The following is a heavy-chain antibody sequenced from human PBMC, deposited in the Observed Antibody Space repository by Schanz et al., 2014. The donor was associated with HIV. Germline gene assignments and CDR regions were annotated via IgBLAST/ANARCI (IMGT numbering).Heavy chain of an antibody. CDR1: GFNFADYT. CDR3: AKDTGFWGIDY. J-gene: IGHJ4*02. D-gene: IGHD3-16*01. V-gene: IGHV3-43*01. CDR2: ISWDGGNR. Sequence: EVQLVESGGAVVRPGESRRLSCGASGFNFADYTMHWVRQAPGKGLEWVSFISWDGGNRNYADSVKGRFTISRDNRKKSLYLQLNDLRPEDTASYFCAKDTGFWGIDYWGRGVLVTVSS.